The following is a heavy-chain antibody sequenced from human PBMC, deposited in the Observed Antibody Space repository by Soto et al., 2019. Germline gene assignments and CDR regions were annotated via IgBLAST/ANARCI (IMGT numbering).Heavy chain of an antibody. V-gene: IGHV1-18*01. CDR3: ARDPLAGTYFDC. Sequence: QVQLVQSGAEVKKPGASVKVSCKASGYTFTTYGISWVRQAPGQGLEWMGWINGYNGNTNYAQKLQGRVTMTTDTSTSTASMELRSLRSDDTAVYYCARDPLAGTYFDCWGQGTLVTVSS. CDR1: GYTFTTYG. CDR2: INGYNGNT. J-gene: IGHJ4*02. D-gene: IGHD6-19*01.